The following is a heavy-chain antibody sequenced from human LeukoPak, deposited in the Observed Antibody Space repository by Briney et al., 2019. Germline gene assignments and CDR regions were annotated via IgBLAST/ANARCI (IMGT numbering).Heavy chain of an antibody. CDR2: ISYDGSNK. Sequence: GRSLRLSCAASGFTFSSYAMHWVRQAPGKGLEWVAVISYDGSNKYYADSVKGRFTISRDNSKNTLYLQMNSLRAEDTAVYYCARGGDTHYDILTGYYIDYYMDVWGKGTTVTVSS. J-gene: IGHJ6*03. V-gene: IGHV3-30-3*01. D-gene: IGHD3-9*01. CDR3: ARGGDTHYDILTGYYIDYYMDV. CDR1: GFTFSSYA.